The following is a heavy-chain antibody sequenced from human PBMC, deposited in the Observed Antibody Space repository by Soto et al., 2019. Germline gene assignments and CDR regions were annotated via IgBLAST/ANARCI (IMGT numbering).Heavy chain of an antibody. CDR1: GFTFSAYA. Sequence: PGGSLRVSCAASGFTFSAYAMAWVRQAPGKGLEWVSSISGGGDTTYYTDSVKGRFTISRDNSRNTVYLQMNDLGAEDTAVYYCAKDDVSMVRGILDYWGQGALVTVSS. D-gene: IGHD3-10*01. CDR3: AKDDVSMVRGILDY. V-gene: IGHV3-23*01. J-gene: IGHJ4*02. CDR2: ISGGGDTT.